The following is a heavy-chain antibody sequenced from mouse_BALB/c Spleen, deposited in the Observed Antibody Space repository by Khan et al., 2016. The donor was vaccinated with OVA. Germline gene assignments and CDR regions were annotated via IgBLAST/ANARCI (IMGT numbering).Heavy chain of an antibody. CDR1: GYTFTDYY. D-gene: IGHD1-2*01. J-gene: IGHJ3*01. CDR3: AIREYFGYTVAY. V-gene: IGHV1-77*01. CDR2: ISPGSGDT. Sequence: QVQLQRSGAELARPGASVKLSCKASGYTFTDYYINWVKQRTGQGLEWIGEISPGSGDTYYNEKFKGKATLTADKSYTPAYMQLSSLTSETSTVNCCAIREYFGYTVAYGGQGLLSLSLQ.